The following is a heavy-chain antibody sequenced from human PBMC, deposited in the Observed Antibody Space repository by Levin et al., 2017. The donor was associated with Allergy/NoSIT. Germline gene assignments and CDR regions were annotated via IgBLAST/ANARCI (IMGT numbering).Heavy chain of an antibody. CDR2: ISGSGGST. CDR1: GFTFSSYA. Sequence: GESLKISCAASGFTFSSYAMRWVRQAPGKGLEWVSAISGSGGSTYYADSVKGRFTISRDNSKNTLYLQMNSLRAEDTAIYYCAKEGGRAEAGTGGVGYYYYGLDVWGQGTTVTVSS. D-gene: IGHD6-13*01. V-gene: IGHV3-23*01. CDR3: AKEGGRAEAGTGGVGYYYYGLDV. J-gene: IGHJ6*02.